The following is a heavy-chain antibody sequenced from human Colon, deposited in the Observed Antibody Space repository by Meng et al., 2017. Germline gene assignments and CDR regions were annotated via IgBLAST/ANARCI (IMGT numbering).Heavy chain of an antibody. Sequence: QVPLQESGPALVKPPQTLSLTCNVSGLSIGTTGDYWTWIRQRPGKGLEWIGKIFYTGTAHYNPSLKTRAAMSVDRSKNQFSLKLSSVTAADTAVYYCARADCTAGICYQFDNWGQGTLVTVSS. V-gene: IGHV4-31*03. CDR2: IFYTGTA. D-gene: IGHD2-8*02. CDR1: GLSIGTTGDY. CDR3: ARADCTAGICYQFDN. J-gene: IGHJ4*02.